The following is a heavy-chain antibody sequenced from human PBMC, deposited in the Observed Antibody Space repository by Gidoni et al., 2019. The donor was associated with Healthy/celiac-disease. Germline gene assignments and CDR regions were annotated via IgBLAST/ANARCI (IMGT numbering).Heavy chain of an antibody. CDR3: ARDLGALLWFGELFGGYYYGMDV. V-gene: IGHV1-18*01. Sequence: QVQLVQSGAEVKKPGAPVRVSCKASGYTFTSYGISWVRQAPGQGLEWLGWISAYNGNTNYAQKLQGRVTMTTDTSTSTAYMELRSLRSDDTAVYYCARDLGALLWFGELFGGYYYGMDVWGQGTTVTVSS. CDR2: ISAYNGNT. J-gene: IGHJ6*02. CDR1: GYTFTSYG. D-gene: IGHD3-10*01.